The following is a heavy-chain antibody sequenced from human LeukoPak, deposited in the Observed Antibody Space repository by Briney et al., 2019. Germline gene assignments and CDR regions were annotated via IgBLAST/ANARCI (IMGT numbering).Heavy chain of an antibody. CDR1: GGSISSYY. D-gene: IGHD6-19*01. CDR3: ARGPRSTDWYSIDY. V-gene: IGHV4-4*07. J-gene: IGHJ4*02. CDR2: IYSRGDT. Sequence: PSETLSLTCTVSGGSISSYYWSWIRQPAGKGLEWIGRIYSRGDTNYNPSLKRRVAMSVDTSKNQFSLKLSSVTAADTAVYYCARGPRSTDWYSIDYWGQGTLVTVSS.